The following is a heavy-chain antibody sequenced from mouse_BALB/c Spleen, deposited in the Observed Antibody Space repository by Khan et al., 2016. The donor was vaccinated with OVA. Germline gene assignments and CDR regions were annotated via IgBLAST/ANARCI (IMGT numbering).Heavy chain of an antibody. CDR1: GFNFKDTY. Sequence: VQLQQPGAELVKPGASVKLSCTASGFNFKDTYMHWVKQRPEQGLEWIGGIDPANGNSKYDPKFQGKATITADTSSNTAYLQLSSLTSEDTDVYYCAIGKIHYYSSYAMDYWGQGTSVTVSS. D-gene: IGHD1-2*01. CDR3: AIGKIHYYSSYAMDY. J-gene: IGHJ4*01. CDR2: IDPANGNS. V-gene: IGHV14-3*02.